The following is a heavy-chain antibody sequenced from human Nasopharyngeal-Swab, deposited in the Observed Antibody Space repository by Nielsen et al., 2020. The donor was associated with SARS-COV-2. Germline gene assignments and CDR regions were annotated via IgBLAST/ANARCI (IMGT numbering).Heavy chain of an antibody. J-gene: IGHJ3*02. Sequence: WIRQPPGKGLEWIGYIYYSGSTNYNPSLKSRVTISVDTSKNQFSLKLSSVTAADTAVYYCARESPAGDAFDIWGQGTMGTVSS. D-gene: IGHD1-14*01. CDR2: IYYSGST. CDR3: ARESPAGDAFDI. V-gene: IGHV4-59*01.